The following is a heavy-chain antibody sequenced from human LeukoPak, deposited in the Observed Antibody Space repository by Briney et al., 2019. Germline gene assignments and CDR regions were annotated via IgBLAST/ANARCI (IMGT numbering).Heavy chain of an antibody. CDR3: ARDYYYDSSANGYYYYYMDV. D-gene: IGHD3-22*01. CDR2: INPNSGGT. V-gene: IGHV1-2*02. Sequence: ASVKVSCKASGYTFTGYYMHWVRQAPGQGLEWMGWINPNSGGTNYAQKFQGRVTMTRDKSISTAYMELSRLRSDDTAVHYCARDYYYDSSANGYYYYYMDVWGKGTTVTISS. J-gene: IGHJ6*03. CDR1: GYTFTGYY.